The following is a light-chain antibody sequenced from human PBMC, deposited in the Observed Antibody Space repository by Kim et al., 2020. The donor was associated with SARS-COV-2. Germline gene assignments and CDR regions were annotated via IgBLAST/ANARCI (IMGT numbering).Light chain of an antibody. J-gene: IGKJ1*01. CDR1: QSVSSN. CDR2: GAS. Sequence: EIVMTQSPATLSVSPGERATLSCRASQSVSSNLAWYQQKPGQAPRLLIYGASTRATGIPARFSGSGSGTEFTLTISSLQSEDFAVYYCQQNNNWPQTFGQGTQVEIK. CDR3: QQNNNWPQT. V-gene: IGKV3-15*01.